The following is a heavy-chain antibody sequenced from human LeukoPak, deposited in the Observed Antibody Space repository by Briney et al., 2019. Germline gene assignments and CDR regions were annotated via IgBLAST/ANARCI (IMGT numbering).Heavy chain of an antibody. D-gene: IGHD6-19*01. CDR2: ISSSSSYI. J-gene: IGHJ2*01. V-gene: IGHV3-21*01. Sequence: PGGSLRLSCAASGFTFSSYSMNWVRQAPGKGLEWVSSISSSSSYIYYADSVKGRFTISRDNAKNSLYLQMNSLRAEDTAVYYCVRMGYSSGWYGNWYFDLWGRGTLVTVSS. CDR1: GFTFSSYS. CDR3: VRMGYSSGWYGNWYFDL.